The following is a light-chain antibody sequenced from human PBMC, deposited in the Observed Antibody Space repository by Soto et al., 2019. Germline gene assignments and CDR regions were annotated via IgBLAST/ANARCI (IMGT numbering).Light chain of an antibody. CDR2: GAS. CDR3: QRYGSSPPLT. J-gene: IGKJ4*01. CDR1: PSISSNY. V-gene: IGKV3-20*01. Sequence: IVLMQSPGTLSLSPGERATLSCRASPSISSNYLAWYQQKPGQAPRLLIDGASSRATGIPDRFSGSGSGTDFTLTISRLEPEDFAVYYCQRYGSSPPLTFGGGTKVEIK.